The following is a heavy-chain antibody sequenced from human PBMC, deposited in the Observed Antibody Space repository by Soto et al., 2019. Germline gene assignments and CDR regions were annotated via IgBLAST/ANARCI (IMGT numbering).Heavy chain of an antibody. CDR1: GDGVSSDITS. Sequence: QGQLQQSGPGLVKPSQTLSLTCAISGDGVSSDITSWNWIRQSPSRGLEWLGRTYYRSKWFHDYAASVKSRITINPDTSKNQFSLELNSMTPEDTAVYYCARGKALDVWGQGTVVTVSS. V-gene: IGHV6-1*01. CDR2: TYYRSKWFH. CDR3: ARGKALDV. D-gene: IGHD3-10*01. J-gene: IGHJ3*01.